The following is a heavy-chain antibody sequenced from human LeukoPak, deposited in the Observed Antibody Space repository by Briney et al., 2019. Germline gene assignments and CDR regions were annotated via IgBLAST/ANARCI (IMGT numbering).Heavy chain of an antibody. CDR3: ARGPGTRIVVSNEYFHH. CDR1: GYTFTDRY. Sequence: ASVKVSCTASGYTFTDRYIHWVRQAPRQGLEWMGWMKPNTGGTKYAEKFQGRVTMTRDTSISTAYMELNGLRSDDTAVYYCARGPGTRIVVSNEYFHHWGQGTLVTVSS. D-gene: IGHD3-22*01. J-gene: IGHJ1*01. CDR2: MKPNTGGT. V-gene: IGHV1-2*02.